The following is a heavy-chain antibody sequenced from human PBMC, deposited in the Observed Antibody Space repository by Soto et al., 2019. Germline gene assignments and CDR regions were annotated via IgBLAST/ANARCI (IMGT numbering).Heavy chain of an antibody. CDR2: IWYDGSNK. Sequence: GGSLRLSCAASGFTFSSYGMHWVRQAPGKGLEWVAVIWYDGSNKYYADSVKGRFTISRDNSKNTLYLQMNSLRAEDTAVYYCARDRNCSGGSCYHYYYYGMDVWGQGTTVTVSS. J-gene: IGHJ6*02. CDR1: GFTFSSYG. CDR3: ARDRNCSGGSCYHYYYYGMDV. V-gene: IGHV3-33*01. D-gene: IGHD2-15*01.